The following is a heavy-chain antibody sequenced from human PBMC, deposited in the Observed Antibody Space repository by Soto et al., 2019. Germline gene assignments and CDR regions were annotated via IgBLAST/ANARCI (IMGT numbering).Heavy chain of an antibody. Sequence: QVQLVESGGGVVQPGMSLRLSCAASGFTFSDYAMHWVRQAPGKGLEWVAVVSYDGSNKYYADSVKGRFTISRDNSKNTLYLQMNRLRPAATAVYYCARVPGHSYFDLWGRRTLVTVPS. V-gene: IGHV3-30-3*01. CDR2: VSYDGSNK. J-gene: IGHJ2*01. CDR3: ARVPGHSYFDL. CDR1: GFTFSDYA.